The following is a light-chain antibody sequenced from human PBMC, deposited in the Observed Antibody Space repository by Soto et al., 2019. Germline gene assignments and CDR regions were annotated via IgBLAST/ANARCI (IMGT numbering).Light chain of an antibody. Sequence: DIQMTQSPSSLSASVGDRVTITCRASQTVNTYLNWYQQRPGKAPKLLIPAASSLKSGVPSRFSGSGSGTDFTLTISSLQPEDSATYYCQHSYSTPPTFGQGTKVDIK. CDR1: QTVNTY. CDR3: QHSYSTPPT. J-gene: IGKJ1*01. V-gene: IGKV1-39*01. CDR2: AAS.